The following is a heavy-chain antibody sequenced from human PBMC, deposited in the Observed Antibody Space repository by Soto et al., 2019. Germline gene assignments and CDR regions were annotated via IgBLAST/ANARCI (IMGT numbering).Heavy chain of an antibody. V-gene: IGHV4-31*01. J-gene: IGHJ4*02. CDR2: IYYSGST. CDR3: ARFLSVTLFDN. CDR1: GGSISTGGYY. Sequence: QVQLQESGPGLVKPSQTLSLTCTVSGGSISTGGYYWTWIRQHPGKGLEWIGYIYYSGSTYYNPSLKSLVTISVDTSKNQFSLKLSSVTAADTAVYYCARFLSVTLFDNGGQGTLVTVSS. D-gene: IGHD4-17*01.